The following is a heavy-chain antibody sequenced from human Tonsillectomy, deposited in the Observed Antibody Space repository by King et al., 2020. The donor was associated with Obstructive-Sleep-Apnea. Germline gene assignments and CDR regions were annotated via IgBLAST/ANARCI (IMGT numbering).Heavy chain of an antibody. J-gene: IGHJ5*02. Sequence: VQLQESGPGLVKPSKTLSLTCSVSGGSISTYYWSWIRQPPGKGLEWIGYIYYSGSTNYNPSLKSRVSISVETSKNQFSLKLSSVTAGDTAVYYCARAPYGSGIIDWFDPWGQGTLVTVSS. CDR2: IYYSGST. V-gene: IGHV4-59*01. CDR1: GGSISTYY. CDR3: ARAPYGSGIIDWFDP. D-gene: IGHD3-10*01.